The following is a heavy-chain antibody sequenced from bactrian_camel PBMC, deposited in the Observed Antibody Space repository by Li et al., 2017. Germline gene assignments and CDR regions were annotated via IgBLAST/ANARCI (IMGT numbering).Heavy chain of an antibody. CDR3: VADETCVRWYAPGSDDFGA. CDR2: IDSGGFT. V-gene: IGHV3S53*01. CDR1: GFPYSTYC. Sequence: HVQLVESGGGSVQAGGSLTLSCAVSGFPYSTYCMGWFRQRPGKEREGLAAIDSGGFTSYASSMKGRVTISQDNGENTVYLQMNSLKPEDTAMYYCVADETCVRWYAPGSDDFGAWGQGTQVTVS. J-gene: IGHJ4*01. D-gene: IGHD6*01.